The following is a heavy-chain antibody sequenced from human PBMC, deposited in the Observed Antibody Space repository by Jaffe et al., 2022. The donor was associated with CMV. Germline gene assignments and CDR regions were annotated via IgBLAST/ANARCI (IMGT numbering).Heavy chain of an antibody. J-gene: IGHJ4*02. CDR3: ARGGRRVVVAAGY. CDR1: GGSFSGYY. CDR2: INHSGST. V-gene: IGHV4-34*01. D-gene: IGHD2-15*01. Sequence: QVQLQQWGAGLLKPSETLSLTCAVYGGSFSGYYWSWIRQPPGKGLEWIGEINHSGSTNYNPSLKSRVTISVDTSKNQFSLKLSSVTAADTAVYYCARGGRRVVVAAGYWGQGTLVTVSS.